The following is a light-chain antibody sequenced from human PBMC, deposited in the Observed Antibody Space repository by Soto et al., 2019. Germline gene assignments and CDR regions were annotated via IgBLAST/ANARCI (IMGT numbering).Light chain of an antibody. J-gene: IGKJ3*01. V-gene: IGKV3D-20*01. CDR3: QQYCSSPFT. CDR2: YAS. CDR1: QIVSSSY. Sequence: EIVLTQSPATLSLSPGERATISCGASQIVSSSYLAWYKQKPGLPPRLLIYYASSRATGIPDRFSGSGSGTDFTLTISRLEPEDFSVYYCQQYCSSPFTLGPGTKVDIK.